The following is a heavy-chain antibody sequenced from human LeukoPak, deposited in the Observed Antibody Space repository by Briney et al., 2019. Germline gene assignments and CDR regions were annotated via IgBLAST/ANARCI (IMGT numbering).Heavy chain of an antibody. J-gene: IGHJ4*02. CDR2: ISYDGSNK. Sequence: GGSLRLSCAASGFTFSSYAMHWVRQAPGKGLEWVAVISYDGSNKYYADSVKGRFTISRDNAKNSLYLQMDSLRAEDTAVYYCARDRGVSGMVGDWGQGTLVTVSS. CDR3: ARDRGVSGMVGD. V-gene: IGHV3-30*07. D-gene: IGHD3-10*01. CDR1: GFTFSSYA.